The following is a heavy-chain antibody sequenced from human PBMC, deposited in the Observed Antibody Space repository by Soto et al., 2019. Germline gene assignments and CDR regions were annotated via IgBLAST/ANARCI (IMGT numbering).Heavy chain of an antibody. CDR1: GGSISSYY. Sequence: PSETLSLTCTVSGGSISSYYWSWIRQPPGKGLEWIGYIYYSGSTNYNPSLKSRVTISVDTSKNQFSLKLSSVTAADTAVYYCARDRGQLEPPRYSGQGTLVTVSS. CDR3: ARDRGQLEPPRY. J-gene: IGHJ4*02. CDR2: IYYSGST. V-gene: IGHV4-59*01. D-gene: IGHD1-1*01.